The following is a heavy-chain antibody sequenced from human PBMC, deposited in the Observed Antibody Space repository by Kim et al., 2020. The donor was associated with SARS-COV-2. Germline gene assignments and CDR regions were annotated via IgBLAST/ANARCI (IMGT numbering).Heavy chain of an antibody. CDR1: GFTVSSNY. CDR3: ARDYGEIVGATYYYYGMDV. Sequence: GGSLRLSCAASGFTVSSNYMSWVRQAPGKGLEWVSVIYSGGSTYYADSVKGRFTISRHNSKNTLYLQMNSLRAEDTAVYYCARDYGEIVGATYYYYGMDVWGQGTTVTVSS. CDR2: IYSGGST. J-gene: IGHJ6*02. D-gene: IGHD1-26*01. V-gene: IGHV3-53*04.